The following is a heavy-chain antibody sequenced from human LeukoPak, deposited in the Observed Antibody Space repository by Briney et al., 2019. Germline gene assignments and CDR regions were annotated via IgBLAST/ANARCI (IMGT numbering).Heavy chain of an antibody. V-gene: IGHV4-59*01. CDR3: AGGEWAAGAAGMDV. CDR2: IYYSRST. J-gene: IGHJ6*02. Sequence: PSQTLSLTCTVSGGSISSYYWSWIRQPPGKGLEWIGYIYYSRSTNYNPSLESRVTISVDTSKDQFSLKLSSVTAADTAVDYCAGGEWAAGAAGMDVWGQGTTVTVSS. D-gene: IGHD6-13*01. CDR1: GGSISSYY.